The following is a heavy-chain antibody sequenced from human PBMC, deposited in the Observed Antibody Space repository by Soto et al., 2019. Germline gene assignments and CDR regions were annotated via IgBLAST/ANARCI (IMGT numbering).Heavy chain of an antibody. CDR2: ISYDGSNK. CDR1: GFTFSNYG. D-gene: IGHD1-26*01. Sequence: GGSLRLSCAASGFTFSNYGMHWVRQAPGKGLEWVVVISYDGSNKYHADSVKGRFTISRDNSKNTLYLQMNSLRAEDTAVYYCAKVGLSGSSTYYYYYGMDVWGQATTVTVSS. CDR3: AKVGLSGSSTYYYYYGMDV. V-gene: IGHV3-30*18. J-gene: IGHJ6*02.